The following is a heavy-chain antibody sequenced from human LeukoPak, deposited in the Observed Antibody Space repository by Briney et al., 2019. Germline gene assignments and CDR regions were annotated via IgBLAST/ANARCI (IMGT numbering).Heavy chain of an antibody. D-gene: IGHD3-22*01. CDR2: INPNSGGT. CDR1: GYTFSGYY. Sequence: ASVKVSCKASGYTFSGYYMHWVRQAPGQGLEWMGWINPNSGGTNYAQKFQGGVTMTRDTSISTAYMELSRLRSDDTAVYYCARNLYYDSSGLNYWGQGTLVTVSS. V-gene: IGHV1-2*02. J-gene: IGHJ4*02. CDR3: ARNLYYDSSGLNY.